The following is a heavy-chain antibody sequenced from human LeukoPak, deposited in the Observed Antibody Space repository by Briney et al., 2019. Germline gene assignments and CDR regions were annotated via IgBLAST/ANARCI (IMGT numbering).Heavy chain of an antibody. V-gene: IGHV1-69*04. CDR3: ARAFAVATGHYYGMDV. J-gene: IGHJ6*02. CDR1: GGTFSSYA. D-gene: IGHD5-12*01. Sequence: SVKVSCKASGGTFSSYAISWVRQAPGQGLEWMGRIIPILGIANYAQKFQGRVTITADKSTSTAYMELSSLRSEDTAVYYCARAFAVATGHYYGMDVWGQGTTVTVSS. CDR2: IIPILGIA.